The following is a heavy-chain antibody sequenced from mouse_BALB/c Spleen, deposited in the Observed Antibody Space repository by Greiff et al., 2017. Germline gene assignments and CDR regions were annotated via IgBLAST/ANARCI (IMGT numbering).Heavy chain of an antibody. Sequence: VQLQQSGPELVKPGASVKMSCKASGYTFTSYVMHWVKQKPGQGLEWIGYINPYNDGTKYNEKFKGKATLTSDKSSSTAYMELSSLTSEDSAVYYCAREGYDYDYWYFDVWGAGTTVTVSS. J-gene: IGHJ1*01. D-gene: IGHD2-4*01. CDR1: GYTFTSYV. CDR3: AREGYDYDYWYFDV. V-gene: IGHV1-14*01. CDR2: INPYNDGT.